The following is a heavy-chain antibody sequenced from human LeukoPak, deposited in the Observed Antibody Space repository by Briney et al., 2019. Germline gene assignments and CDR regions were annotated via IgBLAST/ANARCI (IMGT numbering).Heavy chain of an antibody. D-gene: IGHD2-2*01. Sequence: GGSLRLSCAASGFTFSNAWVSWVRQAPGKGLEWVGRIKSKTDGGTTDYAAPVKGRFTISRDDSKNTLYLQMNSLKTEDTAVYYCTTDTDFVVVPDYYYMDVWGKGTTVTVSS. V-gene: IGHV3-15*01. CDR1: GFTFSNAW. CDR3: TTDTDFVVVPDYYYMDV. CDR2: IKSKTDGGTT. J-gene: IGHJ6*03.